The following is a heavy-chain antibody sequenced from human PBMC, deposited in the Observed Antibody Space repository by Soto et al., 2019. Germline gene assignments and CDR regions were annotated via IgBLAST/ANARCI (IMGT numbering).Heavy chain of an antibody. D-gene: IGHD4-17*01. J-gene: IGHJ1*01. CDR1: GGTFSSYT. CDR2: IIPILGIA. Sequence: QVQLVQSGAEVKKPGSSVKVSCKASGGTFSSYTISWVRQAPGQGLEWMGRIIPILGIANYAQKFQGRVTIDADKTTSTAYMELSSLRSEDTAVYYCAGQFTVTREGRYFQHWGQGTLVTVSS. CDR3: AGQFTVTREGRYFQH. V-gene: IGHV1-69*02.